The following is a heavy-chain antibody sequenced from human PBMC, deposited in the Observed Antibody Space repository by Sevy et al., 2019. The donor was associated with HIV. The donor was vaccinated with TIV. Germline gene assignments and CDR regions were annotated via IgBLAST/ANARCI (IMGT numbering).Heavy chain of an antibody. J-gene: IGHJ1*01. D-gene: IGHD4-17*01. CDR3: AGGSVIYGDYGEYFQH. CDR2: IYYSGST. Sequence: SETLSLTCTVSGGSISSGDYCWSWIRQPPGKGLEWIGYIYYSGSTYYNPSLKSRVTISVDTSKNQFSLKLSSVTAADTAVYYCAGGSVIYGDYGEYFQHWGQGTLVTVSS. V-gene: IGHV4-30-4*01. CDR1: GGSISSGDYC.